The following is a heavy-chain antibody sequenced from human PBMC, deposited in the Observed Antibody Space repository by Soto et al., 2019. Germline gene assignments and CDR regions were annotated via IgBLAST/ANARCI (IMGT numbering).Heavy chain of an antibody. D-gene: IGHD4-17*01. Sequence: EGQLLESGGGLVQPGGSLRLSCAASGFTFSSYAMTWVRQAPGKGLEWVSSISGSGISTYYADSVKGRFTISRDNGQNTLYLQMNSLRAEETAVYYCARDDDYGDNGLDYWGQGTLVTVSS. V-gene: IGHV3-23*01. CDR3: ARDDDYGDNGLDY. CDR2: ISGSGIST. J-gene: IGHJ4*02. CDR1: GFTFSSYA.